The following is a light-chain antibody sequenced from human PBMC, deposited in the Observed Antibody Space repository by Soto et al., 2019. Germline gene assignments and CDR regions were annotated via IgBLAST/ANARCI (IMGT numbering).Light chain of an antibody. V-gene: IGLV2-8*01. Sequence: QSVLTQPPSASGSAGQSVTISCTGTKNDIGVYDFVSWYQHHPGKAPRLIIYEVVQRPSGGPDRFSGSKSGNTASLTVSGIPAADEADYFCKSYAGSNTYVFGSGTTVTVL. CDR3: KSYAGSNTYV. CDR2: EVV. J-gene: IGLJ1*01. CDR1: KNDIGVYDF.